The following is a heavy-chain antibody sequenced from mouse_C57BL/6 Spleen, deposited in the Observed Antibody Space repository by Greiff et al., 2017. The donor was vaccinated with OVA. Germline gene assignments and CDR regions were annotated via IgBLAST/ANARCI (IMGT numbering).Heavy chain of an antibody. CDR3: ARDYDYGDYYAMDY. Sequence: DVHLVESGGGLVKPGGSLKLSCAASGFTFSDYGMHWVRQAPEKGLEWVAYISSGSSTIYYADTVKGRFTISRDNAKNTLFLQMTSLRSEDTAMYYCARDYDYGDYYAMDYWGQGTSVTVSS. J-gene: IGHJ4*01. CDR2: ISSGSSTI. D-gene: IGHD2-4*01. V-gene: IGHV5-17*01. CDR1: GFTFSDYG.